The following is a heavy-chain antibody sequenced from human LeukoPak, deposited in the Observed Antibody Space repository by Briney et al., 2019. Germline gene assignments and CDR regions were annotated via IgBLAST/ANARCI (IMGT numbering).Heavy chain of an antibody. CDR2: INHSGST. V-gene: IGHV4-34*01. CDR3: ARRGYSGYRQAKNWFDP. D-gene: IGHD5-12*01. Sequence: PSETLSLTCAVYGGSFSGYYWSWIRQPPGKGLEWIGEINHSGSTNYNPSLKSRVTISVDTSKNQFSLKLSSVTAADTAVYYCARRGYSGYRQAKNWFDPWGQGTLVTVSS. J-gene: IGHJ5*02. CDR1: GGSFSGYY.